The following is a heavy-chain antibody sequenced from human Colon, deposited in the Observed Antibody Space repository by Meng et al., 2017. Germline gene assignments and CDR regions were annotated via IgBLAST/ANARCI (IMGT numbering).Heavy chain of an antibody. CDR1: GGSLSKSNW. V-gene: IGHV4-4*02. Sequence: QRRRSGPGLVKPSGTHSLTCAASGGSLSKSNWWSWVRQSTGKGLEWIGEIYHSGNTNYNPSLTSRVTISVDKSKNQFSLKVSSVTAADTAVYYCASRGFSYGYVSFWGQGTLVTV. CDR3: ASRGFSYGYVSF. D-gene: IGHD5-18*01. J-gene: IGHJ4*02. CDR2: IYHSGNT.